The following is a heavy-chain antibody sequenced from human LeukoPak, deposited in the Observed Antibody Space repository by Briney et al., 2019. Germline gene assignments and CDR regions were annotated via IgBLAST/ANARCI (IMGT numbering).Heavy chain of an antibody. CDR2: IYPGDSDT. D-gene: IGHD3-22*01. CDR1: AYSFTSYW. V-gene: IGHV5-51*01. J-gene: IGHJ4*02. CDR3: ARPNPYDSSGYYYFDY. Sequence: GESLKISCKASAYSFTSYWIGWVRQLAGKGLEWMGIIYPGDSDTRYSPSFQGDATISADKSISTASLQWSSLTASDTAMYYCARPNPYDSSGYYYFDYWGQGTLVTLSS.